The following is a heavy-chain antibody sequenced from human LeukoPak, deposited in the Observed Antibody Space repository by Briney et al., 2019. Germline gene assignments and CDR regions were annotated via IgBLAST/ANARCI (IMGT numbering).Heavy chain of an antibody. CDR2: ISGSGAST. CDR1: GFTLSTNA. J-gene: IGHJ6*02. Sequence: PGGSLRLSCLTSGFTLSTNAMSWVRQAPGKGLEWISGISGSGASTYYADSVKGRFTISRDNAKNSLYLQMNSLRAGDTAVYYCARERYCSSTSCPDYGMDVWGQGTTVTVSS. D-gene: IGHD2-2*01. CDR3: ARERYCSSTSCPDYGMDV. V-gene: IGHV3-23*01.